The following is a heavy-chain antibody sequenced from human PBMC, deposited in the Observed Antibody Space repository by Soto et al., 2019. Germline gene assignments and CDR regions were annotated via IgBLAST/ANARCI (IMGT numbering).Heavy chain of an antibody. D-gene: IGHD6-6*01. CDR2: INPSGGST. CDR3: ARDSSIAARRYNWFDP. V-gene: IGHV1-46*01. CDR1: GYTFTSYY. Sequence: ASVKVSCKASGYTFTSYYMHWVRQPPGQGLEWMGIINPSGGSTSYAQKFQGRVTMTRDTSTSTVYMELSSLRSEDTAVYYCARDSSIAARRYNWFDPWGQGTLVTVSS. J-gene: IGHJ5*02.